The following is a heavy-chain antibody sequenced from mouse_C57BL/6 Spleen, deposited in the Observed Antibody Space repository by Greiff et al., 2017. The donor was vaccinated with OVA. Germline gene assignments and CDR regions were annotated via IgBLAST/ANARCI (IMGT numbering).Heavy chain of an antibody. V-gene: IGHV1-69*01. D-gene: IGHD1-1*01. CDR3: EKTTVGPYAMDY. CDR2: IDPSGGYT. J-gene: IGHJ4*01. CDR1: GYTFTSYW. Sequence: QVQLQQPGAELVMPGASVKLSCKASGYTFTSYWMHWVKQRPGQGLEWIGEIDPSGGYTYYPHKFQGKSTLTVDKSSSTAYMQLSSLTSEDSEVYYGEKTTVGPYAMDYWGQGTSVTVSS.